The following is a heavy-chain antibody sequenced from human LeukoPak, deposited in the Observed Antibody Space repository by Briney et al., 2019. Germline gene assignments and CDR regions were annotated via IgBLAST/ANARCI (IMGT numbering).Heavy chain of an antibody. J-gene: IGHJ5*02. Sequence: GASVKVSCKASGYTFTSYDISWVRQATGQGLEWMGWINSNSGSTYYAHKFQGRVTMSRNTSISTPYLELSSLRSEDTAVYYCARGRIAARRGWFELWGQGTLVTVSS. CDR3: ARGRIAARRGWFEL. V-gene: IGHV1-8*01. D-gene: IGHD6-6*01. CDR1: GYTFTSYD. CDR2: INSNSGST.